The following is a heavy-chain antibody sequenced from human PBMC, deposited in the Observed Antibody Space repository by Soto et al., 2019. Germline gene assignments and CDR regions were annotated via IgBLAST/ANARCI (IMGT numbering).Heavy chain of an antibody. Sequence: QVQLVQSATEVVKPGASVRVSCKPSGYVFTGWGISWVRQVPGQGLEWGGWVSAYDGATRSSEKLQGRISVTRDKSTSTVYMDLTNLRRDDAAVYYCARDRAGLLEFWGQGTLVTVSS. CDR1: GYVFTGWG. D-gene: IGHD3-10*01. V-gene: IGHV1-18*01. CDR2: VSAYDGAT. J-gene: IGHJ4*02. CDR3: ARDRAGLLEF.